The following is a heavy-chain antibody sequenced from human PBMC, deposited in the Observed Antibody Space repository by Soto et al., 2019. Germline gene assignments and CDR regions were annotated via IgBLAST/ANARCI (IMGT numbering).Heavy chain of an antibody. CDR2: ISYDGSNK. D-gene: IGHD3-10*01. CDR1: GFTFSSYG. Sequence: GGSLRLSCAASGFTFSSYGMHWVRQAPGKGLEWVAVISYDGSNKYYADSVKGRFTISRDNSKNTLYLQMNSLRAEDTAVYYCAKDRVIQGFGGPFDYWGQGTLVTVSS. V-gene: IGHV3-30*18. CDR3: AKDRVIQGFGGPFDY. J-gene: IGHJ4*02.